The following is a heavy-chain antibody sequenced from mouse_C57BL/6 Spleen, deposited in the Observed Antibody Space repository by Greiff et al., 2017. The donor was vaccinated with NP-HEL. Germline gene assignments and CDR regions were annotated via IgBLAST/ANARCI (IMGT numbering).Heavy chain of an antibody. J-gene: IGHJ2*01. Sequence: EVQLQQSGPELVKPGASVKISCKASGYTFTDYYMNWVKQSHGKSLEWIGDINPNNGGTSYNQKFKGKATLTVDKSSSTAYMELRSLTSEDSAVYYCARGGTGDYFDYWGQGTTLTVSS. D-gene: IGHD3-3*01. V-gene: IGHV1-26*01. CDR1: GYTFTDYY. CDR2: INPNNGGT. CDR3: ARGGTGDYFDY.